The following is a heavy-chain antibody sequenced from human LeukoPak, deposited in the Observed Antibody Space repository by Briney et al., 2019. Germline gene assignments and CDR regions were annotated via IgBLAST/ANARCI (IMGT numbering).Heavy chain of an antibody. Sequence: PSETLSLTCAVYGGSFSGYYWSWIRQPPGKGLEWIGEINHSGSTNYNPSLKSRVTISVDTSKNQFSLKLRSVTAADTAVYYCARDEVLPWFGDLDVWGTGTTVTVS. CDR3: ARDEVLPWFGDLDV. J-gene: IGHJ6*03. CDR1: GGSFSGYY. V-gene: IGHV4-34*01. CDR2: INHSGST. D-gene: IGHD3-10*01.